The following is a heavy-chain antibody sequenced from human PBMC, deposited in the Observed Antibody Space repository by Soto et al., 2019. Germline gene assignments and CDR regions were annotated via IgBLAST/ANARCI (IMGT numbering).Heavy chain of an antibody. Sequence: SETLSLTCFISGGSFSNDYWTWIRQSPGKGLEWIGYIFHSGITDYNPSVKSRVTISIDKSRNLFSLNLTSVTAADTAVYYCARDRYFYDSRGYYRTLDSWGLGTLVTVS. J-gene: IGHJ5*01. D-gene: IGHD3-22*01. V-gene: IGHV4-59*01. CDR3: ARDRYFYDSRGYYRTLDS. CDR2: IFHSGIT. CDR1: GGSFSNDY.